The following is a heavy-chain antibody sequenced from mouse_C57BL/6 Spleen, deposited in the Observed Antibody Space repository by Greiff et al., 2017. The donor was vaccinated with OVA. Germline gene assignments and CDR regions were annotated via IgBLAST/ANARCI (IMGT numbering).Heavy chain of an antibody. CDR3: ARGVYYDYDGGDY. V-gene: IGHV14-3*01. Sequence: EVQLQQSVAELVRPGASVKLSCTASGFNIKNTYMHWVKQRPEQGLEWIGRIAPANGNTKYAPKFQGKATITADTSSNTAYLQLSSLTSEDTAIYYCARGVYYDYDGGDYWGQGTTLTVSS. CDR2: IAPANGNT. J-gene: IGHJ2*01. D-gene: IGHD2-4*01. CDR1: GFNIKNTY.